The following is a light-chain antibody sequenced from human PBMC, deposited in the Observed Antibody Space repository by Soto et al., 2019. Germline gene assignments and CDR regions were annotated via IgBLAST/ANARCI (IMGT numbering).Light chain of an antibody. V-gene: IGKV1-9*01. Sequence: DIQLTQSPSFLSASVGDRVTITCRASQVIRSYLAWYQQKPGKAPKLLIYAAYILQNGVPSRFSGSGSGTDFTLTISSLQPEDFAVYYCQQRSNWPHSITFGQGTRLEIK. CDR3: QQRSNWPHSIT. CDR1: QVIRSY. J-gene: IGKJ5*01. CDR2: AAY.